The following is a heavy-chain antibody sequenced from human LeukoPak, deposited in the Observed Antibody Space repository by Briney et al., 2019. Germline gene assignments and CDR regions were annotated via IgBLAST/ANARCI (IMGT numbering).Heavy chain of an antibody. Sequence: GSLRLSCAASGFTFSSYSMNWVRQAPGKGLEWVSYISSSSSTIYYADSVKGRFTISRDNAKNSLYLQMNSLRAEDTAVYYCARASMELRRGHWFDPWGQGTLVTVSS. CDR3: ARASMELRRGHWFDP. D-gene: IGHD1-7*01. J-gene: IGHJ5*02. CDR2: ISSSSSTI. V-gene: IGHV3-48*01. CDR1: GFTFSSYS.